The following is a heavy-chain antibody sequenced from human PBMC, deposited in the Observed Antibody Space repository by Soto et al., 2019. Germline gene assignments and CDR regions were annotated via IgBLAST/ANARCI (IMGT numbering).Heavy chain of an antibody. Sequence: GGSLRLSCTASGFTFSSYWMSWVRQAPGKGLEWVANIKQDGSEKYYVDSVKGRFTISRDNAKNSLYLQMNSLRAEDTAVYYCARVLSIAAAGTHWFDPWGQGTLVTVSS. V-gene: IGHV3-7*01. CDR2: IKQDGSEK. J-gene: IGHJ5*02. CDR3: ARVLSIAAAGTHWFDP. D-gene: IGHD6-13*01. CDR1: GFTFSSYW.